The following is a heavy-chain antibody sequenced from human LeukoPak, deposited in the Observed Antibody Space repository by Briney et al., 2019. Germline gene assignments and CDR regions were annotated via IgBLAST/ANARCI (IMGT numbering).Heavy chain of an antibody. D-gene: IGHD6-13*01. CDR2: ISGSGCNT. J-gene: IGHJ4*02. V-gene: IGHV3-23*01. CDR3: AKVSWANYFDY. CDR1: GFTFSSYA. Sequence: GGSLRLSCAASGFTFSSYAMSWVRQAPGKGLELVSAISGSGCNTNYADSVRGRFTISRDNSKNTLYLQMNSLRAEDTAIYYCAKVSWANYFDYWGQGTLVTVSS.